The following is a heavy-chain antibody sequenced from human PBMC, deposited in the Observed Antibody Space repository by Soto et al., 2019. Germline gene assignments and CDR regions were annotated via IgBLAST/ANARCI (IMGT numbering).Heavy chain of an antibody. CDR2: IFYSGST. Sequence: SETLSLTCTVSGDSISSSNYFWGWIRQPPGKGLEWIGTIFYSGSTYYNPSLKSRVTISVDTSKNQFSLKLSSVTAADTAVYYCARYYGDYKNYFDYWGQGIRVTVSS. CDR3: ARYYGDYKNYFDY. CDR1: GDSISSSNYF. V-gene: IGHV4-39*01. J-gene: IGHJ4*02. D-gene: IGHD4-17*01.